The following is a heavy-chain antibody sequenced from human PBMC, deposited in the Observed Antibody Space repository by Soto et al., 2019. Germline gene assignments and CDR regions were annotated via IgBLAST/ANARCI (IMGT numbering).Heavy chain of an antibody. Sequence: QVHLVQSGPEVKKPGASVKVSCKASGYTFTSHCISWVRQAPGQGLEWIGWVSAYSANTDYAQNYEGGVTLTTNTSTSTAYMKLRSLISDVPAVYNCARSSARGTYGPDEYGMDVWGQGTTVPVS. CDR2: VSAYSANT. V-gene: IGHV1-18*04. CDR1: GYTFTSHC. CDR3: ARSSARGTYGPDEYGMDV. J-gene: IGHJ6*02. D-gene: IGHD3-10*01.